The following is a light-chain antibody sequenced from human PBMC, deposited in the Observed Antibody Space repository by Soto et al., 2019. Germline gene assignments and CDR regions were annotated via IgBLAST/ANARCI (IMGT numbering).Light chain of an antibody. CDR2: YDS. CDR3: QVWDSSSDHPGV. CDR1: QIGGKS. J-gene: IGLJ3*02. V-gene: IGLV3-21*04. Sequence: SSELTQPPSVSVAPGKTARITCGGNQIGGKSVHWYQQKPGQAPVLVIYYDSDRPSGIPERFSGSNSGNTATLTIRRVEAGDEADYYCQVWDSSSDHPGVFGGGTKVTVL.